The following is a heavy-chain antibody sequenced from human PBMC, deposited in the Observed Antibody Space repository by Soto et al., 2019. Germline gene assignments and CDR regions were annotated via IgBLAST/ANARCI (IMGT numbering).Heavy chain of an antibody. CDR1: GFTFSSYG. CDR3: TRHGPTHRPL. V-gene: IGHV3-33*05. J-gene: IGHJ3*01. CDR2: ISYDGSNK. Sequence: SGFTFSSYGMHWVRQARGKGLKWVAVISYDGSNKHYADSVKGRFTISRDDSKNTAYLQMNSLKTKDTAVYYCTRHGPTHRPLWGQGTMVTVSS.